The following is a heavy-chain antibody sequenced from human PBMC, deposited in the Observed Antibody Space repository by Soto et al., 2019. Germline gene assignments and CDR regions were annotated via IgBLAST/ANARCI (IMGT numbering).Heavy chain of an antibody. CDR2: ISWNSGNI. D-gene: IGHD5-18*01. CDR1: GFTFDDYA. Sequence: EVQLEESGGALVQPGRSLRLSCAASGFTFDDYAMHWVRQVLGKGLEWVSSISWNSGNIGYADSAKGRFTTSRDKAKNSPYLQMNSLRPEDTALYYCVRSKGGYSYGTPFDYWGQGTLVTVSS. CDR3: VRSKGGYSYGTPFDY. J-gene: IGHJ4*02. V-gene: IGHV3-9*01.